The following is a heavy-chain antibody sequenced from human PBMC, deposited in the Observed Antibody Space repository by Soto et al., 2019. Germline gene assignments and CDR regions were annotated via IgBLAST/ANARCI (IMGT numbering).Heavy chain of an antibody. CDR1: GGTFSSYA. Sequence: QVQLVQSGAEVKKPGSSVKVSCKASGGTFSSYAISWVRQAPGQGLEWMGGIIPIFGTANYAQKFQGRVTITADESTSTAYMELSSLRSEDTAVYYCARDRLSGIVLMVYADYYYYGMDVWGQGTTVTVSS. J-gene: IGHJ6*02. D-gene: IGHD2-8*01. CDR3: ARDRLSGIVLMVYADYYYYGMDV. V-gene: IGHV1-69*01. CDR2: IIPIFGTA.